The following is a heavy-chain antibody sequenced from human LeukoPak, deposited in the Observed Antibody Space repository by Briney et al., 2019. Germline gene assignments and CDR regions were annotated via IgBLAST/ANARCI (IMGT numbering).Heavy chain of an antibody. CDR3: ARVGYYYDSSGYYYYGMDV. CDR1: GGTFSSYA. D-gene: IGHD3-22*01. Sequence: ASVKVSCKASGGTFSSYAISWVRQAPGQGLEWMGGIIPIFGTANYAQKFQGRVTITADESTSTAYMELSSLRSEDTAVYYCARVGYYYDSSGYYYYGMDVWGQGTTVTVSS. J-gene: IGHJ6*02. CDR2: IIPIFGTA. V-gene: IGHV1-69*01.